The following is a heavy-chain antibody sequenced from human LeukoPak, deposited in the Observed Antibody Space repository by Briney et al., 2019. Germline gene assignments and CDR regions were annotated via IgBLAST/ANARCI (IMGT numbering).Heavy chain of an antibody. CDR1: GGTFSSYA. CDR2: IIPIFGTA. D-gene: IGHD6-13*01. Sequence: VASVKVSCKASGGTFSSYAISWVRQAPGRGLEWMGGIIPIFGTANYAQKFQGRVTITADESTSTAYMELSSLRSEDTAVYYCASHASGAAGILDRYNWFDPWGQGTLVTVSS. J-gene: IGHJ5*02. CDR3: ASHASGAAGILDRYNWFDP. V-gene: IGHV1-69*13.